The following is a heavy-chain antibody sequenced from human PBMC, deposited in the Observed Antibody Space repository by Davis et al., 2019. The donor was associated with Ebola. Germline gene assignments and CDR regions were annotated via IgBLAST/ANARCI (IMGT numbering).Heavy chain of an antibody. CDR2: ISSSGGST. D-gene: IGHD1-26*01. V-gene: IGHV3-23*01. CDR3: AKGPSGSYSAEYFHH. CDR1: GFTFSSYA. Sequence: GESLKISCAASGFTFSSYAMTWVRQAPGKGLEWVSAISSSGGSTYYADSVKGRFTISSDNSKNTLYLQMNSLRAEDTAVYYCAKGPSGSYSAEYFHHWGQGTLVTVSS. J-gene: IGHJ1*01.